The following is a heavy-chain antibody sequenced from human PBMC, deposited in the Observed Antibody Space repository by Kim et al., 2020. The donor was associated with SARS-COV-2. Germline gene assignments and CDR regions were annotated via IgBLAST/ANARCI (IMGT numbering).Heavy chain of an antibody. V-gene: IGHV3-7*01. D-gene: IGHD6-13*01. CDR2: IQQDGSEK. CDR1: GFTFSDYR. J-gene: IGHJ4*02. Sequence: GGSLRLSCSASGFTFSDYRMSWVRQAPGKGLEWVANIQQDGSEKYYVDSVRGRFTVSRDNAKNSLYLQMNSLRAEDTAVMYCARITAGQNLDYWGQGTL. CDR3: ARITAGQNLDY.